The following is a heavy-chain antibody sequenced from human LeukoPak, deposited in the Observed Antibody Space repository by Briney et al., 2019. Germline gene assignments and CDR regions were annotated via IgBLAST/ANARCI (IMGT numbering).Heavy chain of an antibody. Sequence: GESLKISCKGSGYSFTSYWIGWVRQMPGKGLEWMGIIYPGDSDTRYSPSFQGQVTISADKSISTAYLQWSSLKASDTAMYYCARSCTSTSCYLTDALVIWGQGTMVTVSS. CDR3: ARSCTSTSCYLTDALVI. D-gene: IGHD2-2*01. CDR2: IYPGDSDT. CDR1: GYSFTSYW. V-gene: IGHV5-51*01. J-gene: IGHJ3*02.